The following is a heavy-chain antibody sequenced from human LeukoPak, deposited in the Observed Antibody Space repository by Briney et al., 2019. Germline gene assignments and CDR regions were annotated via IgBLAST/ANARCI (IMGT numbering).Heavy chain of an antibody. D-gene: IGHD2-21*02. CDR1: GVSISSSNSY. J-gene: IGHJ3*02. Sequence: SETLSLTCTVSGVSISSSNSYWGWIRQPPGKGLEWIGSIYHSGSTNHNPSLKSRVTISVDKSKNQFSLKLSSVTAADTAVYYCAQPPAYCGGDCHGAFDIWGQGTMVTVSS. V-gene: IGHV4-39*07. CDR3: AQPPAYCGGDCHGAFDI. CDR2: IYHSGST.